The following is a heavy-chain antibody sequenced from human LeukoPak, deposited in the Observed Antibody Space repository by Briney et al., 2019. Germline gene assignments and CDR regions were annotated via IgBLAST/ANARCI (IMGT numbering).Heavy chain of an antibody. V-gene: IGHV4-4*02. CDR1: GGSISSSNW. CDR3: ARERSPYSSSWGEGWFDP. CDR2: IYYSGST. D-gene: IGHD6-13*01. Sequence: SGTLSLTCAVSGGSISSSNWWSWVRQPPGKGLEWIGSIYYSGSTYYNPSLKSRVTISVDTSKNQFSLKLSSVTAADTAVYYCARERSPYSSSWGEGWFDPWGQGTLVTVSS. J-gene: IGHJ5*02.